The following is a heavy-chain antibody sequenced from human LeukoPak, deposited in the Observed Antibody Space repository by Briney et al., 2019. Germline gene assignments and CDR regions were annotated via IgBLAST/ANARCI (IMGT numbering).Heavy chain of an antibody. CDR1: GYTLTELS. J-gene: IGHJ4*02. CDR3: ATLSPGSYEATYYFDY. D-gene: IGHD1-26*01. Sequence: VKVSCKVSGYTLTELSMHWVRQAPGKGLEWMGGFDPEDGETIYAQKFQGRVTVTEDTSTDTAYMELSSLRPEDTAVYYCATLSPGSYEATYYFDYWGQGTLVTVSS. V-gene: IGHV1-24*01. CDR2: FDPEDGET.